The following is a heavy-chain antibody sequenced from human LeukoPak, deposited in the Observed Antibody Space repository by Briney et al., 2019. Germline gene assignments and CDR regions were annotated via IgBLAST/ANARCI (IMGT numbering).Heavy chain of an antibody. J-gene: IGHJ1*01. CDR1: AFTFSGYS. CDR3: TSWGDTTAEYFQR. V-gene: IGHV3-7*01. CDR2: INPDGRDT. D-gene: IGHD2-21*02. Sequence: GGSLRLSCAASAFTFSGYSMNWVRQAPGKGLEWVAHINPDGRDTYYVDSVKGRFTISRDNAQNSMYLQMNSLRVEDTAVYYCTSWGDTTAEYFQRWGQGTLVTVSS.